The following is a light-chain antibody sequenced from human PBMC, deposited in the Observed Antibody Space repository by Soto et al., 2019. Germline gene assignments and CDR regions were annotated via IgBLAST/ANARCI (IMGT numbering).Light chain of an antibody. CDR2: AAS. Sequence: DIQMTQSPSSLSASVGDRVTITCRASQSISSCLNWYQQKPGKAPKLLIYAASSLQSGVPSRFSGSGSGTDFTRTISRLQPEDFASYYCQQSYSTPPITFGQGTRLEIK. CDR1: QSISSC. J-gene: IGKJ5*01. CDR3: QQSYSTPPIT. V-gene: IGKV1-39*01.